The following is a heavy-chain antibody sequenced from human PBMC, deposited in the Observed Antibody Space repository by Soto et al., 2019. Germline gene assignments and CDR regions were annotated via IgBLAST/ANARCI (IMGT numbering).Heavy chain of an antibody. J-gene: IGHJ6*02. CDR1: EFTFSSYS. D-gene: IGHD3-3*01. CDR2: VNGGGDIT. CDR3: ARGHFGVTMDV. V-gene: IGHV3-23*01. Sequence: EVQLLESGGGLVQPGGSLRLSFAASEFTFSSYSLIWVRQAPGKGLEGVSGVNGGGDITYNAESVKGRFTISRDNSKNTLYLQMNSLRAEDTAVFYCARGHFGVTMDVWGQGTTVTVSS.